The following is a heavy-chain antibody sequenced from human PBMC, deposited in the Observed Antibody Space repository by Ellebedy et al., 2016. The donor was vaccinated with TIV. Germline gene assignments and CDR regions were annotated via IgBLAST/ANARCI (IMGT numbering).Heavy chain of an antibody. Sequence: GGSLRLSXEDSGFTFSHYGMHWVRQAPGKGLEWVAVISYDGSDRNHADSVKGRFTISRDNSKNTVFLQMNSLGAEDTAVYYCAKVKLDPIVFGELLIPSFDNWGQGTLVTVSS. J-gene: IGHJ4*02. V-gene: IGHV3-30*18. D-gene: IGHD3-10*02. CDR3: AKVKLDPIVFGELLIPSFDN. CDR1: GFTFSHYG. CDR2: ISYDGSDR.